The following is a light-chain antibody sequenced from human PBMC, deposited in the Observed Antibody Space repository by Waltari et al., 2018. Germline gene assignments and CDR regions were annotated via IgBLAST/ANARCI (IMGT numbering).Light chain of an antibody. CDR2: DAS. CDR1: QSVSSY. CDR3: QQYNDWPRT. J-gene: IGKJ1*01. Sequence: EIVLTQSPATLSLSPGERATLSCRASQSVSSYLAWYQQKPGQAPRLLIYDASNRATGIPDRFSGSGSGTEFTLTISSLQSEDFVVYSCQQYNDWPRTFGQGTKVEIK. V-gene: IGKV3-11*01.